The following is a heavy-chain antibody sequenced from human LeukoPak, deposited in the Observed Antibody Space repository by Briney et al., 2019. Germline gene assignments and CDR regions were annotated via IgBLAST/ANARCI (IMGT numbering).Heavy chain of an antibody. J-gene: IGHJ4*02. D-gene: IGHD1-26*01. CDR2: ISSSSSTI. CDR3: ASGEWESPRGFDY. CDR1: GFTFSSYS. Sequence: GGSLRLSCAASGFTFSSYSMNWVRQAPGKGLEWVSYISSSSSTIYYADPVKGRFTISRDNAKNSLYLQMNSLRAEDTAVYYCASGEWESPRGFDYWGQGTLVTVSS. V-gene: IGHV3-48*04.